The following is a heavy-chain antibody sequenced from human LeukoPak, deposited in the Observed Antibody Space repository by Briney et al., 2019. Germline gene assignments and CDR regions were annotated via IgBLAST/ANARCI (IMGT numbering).Heavy chain of an antibody. V-gene: IGHV3-7*01. CDR2: IKQDGSEK. CDR3: ARDPRTSGSYFDY. J-gene: IGHJ4*02. D-gene: IGHD1-26*01. CDR1: GFTFSSYW. Sequence: GGSLRLSCAASGFTFSSYWMTWVRQAPGKGLEWLANIKQDGSEKYYVDSVKGRFTISRDNAKNSLYLQMNSLRAEDTAVYYCARDPRTSGSYFDYWGQGTLVTVSS.